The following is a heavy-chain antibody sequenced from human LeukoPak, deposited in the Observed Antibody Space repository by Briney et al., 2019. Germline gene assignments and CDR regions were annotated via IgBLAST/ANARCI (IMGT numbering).Heavy chain of an antibody. J-gene: IGHJ4*02. D-gene: IGHD3-10*01. V-gene: IGHV4-34*01. CDR1: GGSFSGYY. Sequence: SETVSLTCAVYGGSFSGYYWSWIRQPPGKGLEWIGSIYYSGSTYYNPSLKSRVTISVDTSKNQFSLKLSSVTAADTAVCYCAQGSGSYSQFDYWGQGTLVTVSS. CDR3: AQGSGSYSQFDY. CDR2: IYYSGST.